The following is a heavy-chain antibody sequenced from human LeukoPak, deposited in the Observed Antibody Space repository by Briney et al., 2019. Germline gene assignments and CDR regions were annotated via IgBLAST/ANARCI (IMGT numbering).Heavy chain of an antibody. CDR3: ARGAPLGYDILTGYYNNAFDI. J-gene: IGHJ3*02. D-gene: IGHD3-9*01. CDR1: GGSISSYY. CDR2: IYYSGST. V-gene: IGHV4-59*12. Sequence: SETLSLTCTASGGSISSYYWSWIRQPPGKGLEWIGYIYYSGSTNYNPSLKSRVTISVDTSKNQFSLQLNSVTPEDTAVYYCARGAPLGYDILTGYYNNAFDIWGQGTMVTVSS.